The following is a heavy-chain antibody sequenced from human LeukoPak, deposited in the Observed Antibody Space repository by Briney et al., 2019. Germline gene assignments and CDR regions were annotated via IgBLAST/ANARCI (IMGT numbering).Heavy chain of an antibody. Sequence: PGRSLRLSCAASGFTFSSYAMHWVRQAPGKGLEWVAVISYDGSNKYYADSVKGRFTISRDNSKNTLYLQMNSLRAEDTAVYYCAKDPYRQQLVTKPWAIDYWGQGTLVTVSS. CDR1: GFTFSSYA. CDR2: ISYDGSNK. V-gene: IGHV3-30*04. J-gene: IGHJ4*02. D-gene: IGHD6-13*01. CDR3: AKDPYRQQLVTKPWAIDY.